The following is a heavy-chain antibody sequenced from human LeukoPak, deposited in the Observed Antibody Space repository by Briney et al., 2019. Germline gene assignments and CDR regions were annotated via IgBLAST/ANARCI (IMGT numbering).Heavy chain of an antibody. CDR2: INPNSGGT. D-gene: IGHD1-26*01. CDR1: RYTFTGYY. Sequence: ASVKVSCKASRYTFTGYYMHWVRQAPGQGLEWMGRINPNSGGTNYAQKFQGRVTMTRDTSISTAYMELSRLRSDDTAVYYCARAVSWWELLFDDYWGQGTLVTVSS. J-gene: IGHJ4*02. V-gene: IGHV1-2*06. CDR3: ARAVSWWELLFDDY.